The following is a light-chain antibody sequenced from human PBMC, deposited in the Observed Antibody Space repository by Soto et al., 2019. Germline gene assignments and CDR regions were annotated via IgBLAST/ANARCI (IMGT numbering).Light chain of an antibody. J-gene: IGKJ4*01. CDR3: QQYKNWPPLT. V-gene: IGKV3-15*01. CDR1: QSVGSA. CDR2: AAS. Sequence: EIVMTQSPATLSVSPGETATLSCRASQSVGSAVALYQHKPGQAPRLLIVAASIRATGVPGRFSGGGSWTEFTPTISRLLSEDFAVYFCQQYKNWPPLTFGRGTTVEIK.